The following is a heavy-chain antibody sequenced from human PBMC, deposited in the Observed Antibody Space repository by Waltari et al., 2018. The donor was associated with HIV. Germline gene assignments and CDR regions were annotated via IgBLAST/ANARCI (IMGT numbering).Heavy chain of an antibody. Sequence: QVQLVQSGAEVKKPGSSVKVSCKASGGTFSSYTISWVRQAPGQGLEWMGRIIPILGIANYAQKFQGRVTITADKSTSTAYMELSSLRSEDTAVYYCARDLTNPDPQAFDIWGQGTMVTVSS. J-gene: IGHJ3*02. CDR3: ARDLTNPDPQAFDI. D-gene: IGHD4-17*01. CDR1: GGTFSSYT. V-gene: IGHV1-69*08. CDR2: IIPILGIA.